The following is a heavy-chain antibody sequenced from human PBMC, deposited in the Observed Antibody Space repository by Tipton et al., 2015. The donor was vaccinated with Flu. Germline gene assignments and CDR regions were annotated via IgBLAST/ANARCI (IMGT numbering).Heavy chain of an antibody. V-gene: IGHV3-73*01. Sequence: SLRLSCEASGFTFRTYWMNWVRQASGKGLEWIGRIRSKTDSYATAYAASVRGRFTISRDDSNNMACLQMDSLKIEDTAVYYCTRSSTPNPGEDWYFDLWGRGTLVTVSS. CDR3: TRSSTPNPGEDWYFDL. D-gene: IGHD2-2*01. CDR2: IRSKTDSYAT. J-gene: IGHJ2*01. CDR1: GFTFRTYW.